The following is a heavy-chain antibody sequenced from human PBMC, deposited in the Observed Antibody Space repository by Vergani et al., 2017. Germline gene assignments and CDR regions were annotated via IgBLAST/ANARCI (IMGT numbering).Heavy chain of an antibody. V-gene: IGHV3-23*01. D-gene: IGHD5-12*01. Sequence: EVQLLESGGGLVQPGGSLRLSCEASGFSFPGYAMSWVRQAPGKGLEWVSSVSGSSATPYYADSVKGRFIISRDNSKNTLHLQMNSLRADDTAVYYCTKGSHGYTGYFLDYWGQGTLATVSS. CDR2: VSGSSATP. J-gene: IGHJ4*02. CDR1: GFSFPGYA. CDR3: TKGSHGYTGYFLDY.